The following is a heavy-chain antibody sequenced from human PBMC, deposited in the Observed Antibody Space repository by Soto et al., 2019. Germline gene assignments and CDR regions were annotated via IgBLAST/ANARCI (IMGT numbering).Heavy chain of an antibody. Sequence: ASVKVSCKASGGTFSNYAISWVRQAPGQGLEWMGGIILPFGTANYAQKFQGRVTITADESMTTAYMELSGLRSEDTAVYYCARGPDYAGYFGYWGQGTLVTVSS. CDR1: GGTFSNYA. D-gene: IGHD4-17*01. V-gene: IGHV1-69*13. CDR2: IILPFGTA. CDR3: ARGPDYAGYFGY. J-gene: IGHJ4*02.